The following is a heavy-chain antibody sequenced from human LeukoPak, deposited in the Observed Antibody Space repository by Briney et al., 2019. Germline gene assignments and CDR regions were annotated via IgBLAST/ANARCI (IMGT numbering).Heavy chain of an antibody. Sequence: GGSLRLSCAASGFTFSSYWMSWVRQAPGKGLEWVANIKQDGSEKYYVDSVKGRFTISRDNSKDTLYLQMNSLRVEDTAVYYCAKDLTVTRGFYFDYWGQGILVSVSS. CDR1: GFTFSSYW. V-gene: IGHV3-7*03. D-gene: IGHD3-3*01. CDR2: IKQDGSEK. CDR3: AKDLTVTRGFYFDY. J-gene: IGHJ4*02.